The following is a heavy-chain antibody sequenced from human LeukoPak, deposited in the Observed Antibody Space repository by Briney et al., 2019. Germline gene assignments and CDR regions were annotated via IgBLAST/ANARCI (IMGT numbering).Heavy chain of an antibody. J-gene: IGHJ4*02. CDR2: IIPIFGTA. D-gene: IGHD3-10*01. CDR1: GGTFSSYA. Sequence: SVKVSCKASGGTFSSYAISWVRQAPGQGLEWMGGIIPIFGTANYAQKFQGRVTITADKSTSTAYMELSSLRSEGTAVYYCARARDYYGSGSSYWGQGTLVTVSS. V-gene: IGHV1-69*06. CDR3: ARARDYYGSGSSY.